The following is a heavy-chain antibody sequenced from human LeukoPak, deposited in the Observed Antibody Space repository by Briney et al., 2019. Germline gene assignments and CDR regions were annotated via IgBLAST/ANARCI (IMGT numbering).Heavy chain of an antibody. V-gene: IGHV1-18*01. Sequence: ASVKVSCKASGYSFTNFGVTWVRQAPGQGLEWMGWISGYNGDTNYAQRFQGRVTMTTDASTSTAHMELKTLRSDDTAVFYCVRAPADPLRPYGMNVWGQGTTVIVSS. CDR3: VRAPADPLRPYGMNV. J-gene: IGHJ6*02. D-gene: IGHD3-16*01. CDR1: GYSFTNFG. CDR2: ISGYNGDT.